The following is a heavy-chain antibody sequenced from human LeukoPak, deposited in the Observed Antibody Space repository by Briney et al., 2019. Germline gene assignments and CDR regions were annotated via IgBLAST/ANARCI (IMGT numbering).Heavy chain of an antibody. D-gene: IGHD3-22*01. CDR1: GGSFSGYY. J-gene: IGHJ4*02. V-gene: IGHV4-34*01. Sequence: SETLSLTCAVYGGSFSGYYWSWIRQPPGKGLEWIGEINHSGSTNYNPSLKSRVTISVDTSKNQFSLKLSSLTAADTAVYYRXXXPYYYDSSGYSYVEYFDYWGQGTLVTVSS. CDR3: XXXPYYYDSSGYSYVEYFDY. CDR2: INHSGST.